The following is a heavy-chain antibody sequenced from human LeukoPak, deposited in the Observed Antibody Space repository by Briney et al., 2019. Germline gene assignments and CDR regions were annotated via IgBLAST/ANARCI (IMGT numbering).Heavy chain of an antibody. CDR2: IKEDESAK. CDR3: ARAVDVADY. V-gene: IGHV3-7*01. J-gene: IGHJ4*02. CDR1: GFIFTDHW. Sequence: PGGSLRLSCVASGFIFTDHWMSWVRQAPGLGLDWVANIKEDESAKFYADSVRGRFTISRDNAKNSVYLEMNNLRVEDTAVYYCARAVDVADYWGRGTLVTVSS. D-gene: IGHD3-16*01.